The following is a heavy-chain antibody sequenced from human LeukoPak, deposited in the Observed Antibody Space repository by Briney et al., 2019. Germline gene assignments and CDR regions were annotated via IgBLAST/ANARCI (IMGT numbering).Heavy chain of an antibody. D-gene: IGHD3-16*01. Sequence: GGSLRLSCAASGFTFSSYDMHWVRQATGKGLEWVSAIKGRFTISRENAKNSLHLQMNSLRAGDTAVYYCARSRGTKRAFDIWGQGTMVTVSS. CDR1: GFTFSSYD. CDR2: I. CDR3: ARSRGTKRAFDI. V-gene: IGHV3-13*01. J-gene: IGHJ3*02.